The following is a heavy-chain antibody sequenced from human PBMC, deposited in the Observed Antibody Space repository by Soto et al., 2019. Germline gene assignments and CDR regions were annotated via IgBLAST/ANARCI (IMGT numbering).Heavy chain of an antibody. V-gene: IGHV1-3*01. CDR3: ARDRVYYYDSSGSNWFDP. CDR1: GYTFTGYY. CDR2: INAGNGNT. D-gene: IGHD3-22*01. Sequence: GASVKVSCKASGYTFTGYYMHWVRQAPGQGLEWMGWINAGNGNTKYSQKFQGRVTITRDTSASTAYMELSSLRSEDTAVYYCARDRVYYYDSSGSNWFDPWGQGTLVTVSS. J-gene: IGHJ5*02.